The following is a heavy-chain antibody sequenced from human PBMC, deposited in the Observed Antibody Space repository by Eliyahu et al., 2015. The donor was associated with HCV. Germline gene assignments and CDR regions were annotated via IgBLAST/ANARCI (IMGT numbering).Heavy chain of an antibody. CDR1: GGSISSSSYY. Sequence: QLQLQESGPGLVKPSETLSLTCTVSGGSISSSSYYWGWIRQPPGKGLEWIGSIYYSGSTYYNPSLKSRVTISVDTSKNQFSLKLSSVTAADTAVYYCARVGSIAAAVTGDYWGQGTLVTVSS. CDR3: ARVGSIAAAVTGDY. V-gene: IGHV4-39*07. J-gene: IGHJ4*02. D-gene: IGHD6-13*01. CDR2: IYYSGST.